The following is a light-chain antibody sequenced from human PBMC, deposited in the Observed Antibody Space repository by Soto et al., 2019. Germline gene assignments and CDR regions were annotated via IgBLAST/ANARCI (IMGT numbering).Light chain of an antibody. CDR3: QHYNSYSEP. J-gene: IGKJ1*01. CDR1: QTISSW. V-gene: IGKV1-5*03. Sequence: DIQMTQSPSTLSGSVGDRVTITCRASQTISSWLAWYQQKPGKAPKLLIYKASTLKSGVPSRFSGRGSGTEFTLPISSLQPDDFATYYCQHYNSYSEPFGQGTKVNLK. CDR2: KAS.